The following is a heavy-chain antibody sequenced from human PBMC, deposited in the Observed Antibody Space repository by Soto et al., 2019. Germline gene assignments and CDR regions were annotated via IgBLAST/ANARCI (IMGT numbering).Heavy chain of an antibody. CDR1: GFTFSNYA. CDR2: ISGSGGST. CDR3: AKDKGSSWYEIDY. Sequence: EVQLLESGGGLVQPGGSLRLSCAASGFTFSNYAVTWVRQAPGKGLEWVSTISGSGGSTYYADSVTRRFTITRDNSKNTMYLQMNSMRAEDTAVSYCAKDKGSSWYEIDYWGQGTLVTVSS. J-gene: IGHJ4*02. D-gene: IGHD6-13*01. V-gene: IGHV3-23*01.